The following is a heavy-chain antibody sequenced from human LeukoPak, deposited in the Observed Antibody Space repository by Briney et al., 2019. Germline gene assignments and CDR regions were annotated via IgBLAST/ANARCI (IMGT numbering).Heavy chain of an antibody. V-gene: IGHV4-34*01. CDR2: INHSETN. CDR1: GVSFSGYY. J-gene: IGHJ4*02. D-gene: IGHD6-19*01. Sequence: TSETLSLTGSVYGVSFSGYYWSWLPQPPGKGLVGIGKINHSETNNYNPYVKSRVTISVDTSKNQFSLKLSSVTAADTGVYYCARGQGEGEQWPVGPLQQTNFDNWGQGTLVTVSS. CDR3: ARGQGEGEQWPVGPLQQTNFDN.